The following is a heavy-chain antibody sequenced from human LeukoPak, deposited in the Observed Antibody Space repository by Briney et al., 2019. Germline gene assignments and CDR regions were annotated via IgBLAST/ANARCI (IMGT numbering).Heavy chain of an antibody. Sequence: PGGSLRLSCAASGFTFSSYAMSWVRQAPGKGLEWVSAISGSGGSTYYADSVKGRFTISRDNSKNTLYLQMNSLRAEDTAVYYCAKDRNSGYDFLDAFDIWGQGTIVTVSS. J-gene: IGHJ3*02. CDR1: GFTFSSYA. CDR3: AKDRNSGYDFLDAFDI. D-gene: IGHD5-12*01. CDR2: ISGSGGST. V-gene: IGHV3-23*01.